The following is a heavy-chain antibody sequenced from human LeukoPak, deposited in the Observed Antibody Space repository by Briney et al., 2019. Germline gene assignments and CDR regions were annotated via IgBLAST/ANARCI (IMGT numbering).Heavy chain of an antibody. CDR3: ARGHSGWYVY. V-gene: IGHV4-59*01. J-gene: IGHJ4*02. Sequence: SETLSLTCTVSGGSISSYYWSWIRQPPGKGLEWIGYIYYSGSTNYNPSLKSRVTISVDTSKNQFSLKLSSVTAADTAVYYCARGHSGWYVYWGQGTLVTVSS. CDR2: IYYSGST. D-gene: IGHD6-19*01. CDR1: GGSISSYY.